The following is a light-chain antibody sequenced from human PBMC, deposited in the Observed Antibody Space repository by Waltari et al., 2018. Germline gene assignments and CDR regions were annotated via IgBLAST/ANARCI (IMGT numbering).Light chain of an antibody. CDR1: QSLVHSDGNTY. J-gene: IGKJ1*01. CDR2: KVS. Sequence: DVVMTQSPLSLPVTLGQSASISCRSSQSLVHSDGNTYLNWFQQRPGQSPRRLIHKVSRRDSGVPDRFSGSGSGTDFTLKISRVEAADVGVYYCMQGTEWPRTFGQGTKVQIK. CDR3: MQGTEWPRT. V-gene: IGKV2-30*02.